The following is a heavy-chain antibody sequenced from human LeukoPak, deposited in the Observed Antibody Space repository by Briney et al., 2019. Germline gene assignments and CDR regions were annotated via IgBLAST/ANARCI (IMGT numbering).Heavy chain of an antibody. CDR2: FSSDGRST. Sequence: GRSLRLSCAASGFTFSTFNMHWVRQAPGKGLEWVAVFSSDGRSTFYAENVQGRFTLSRDNPKNTLSLQMNSLRAEDTAVYYCAKSYYYHSGSFDYWGQGTLVTVSS. D-gene: IGHD3-10*01. CDR1: GFTFSTFN. V-gene: IGHV3-30*18. CDR3: AKSYYYHSGSFDY. J-gene: IGHJ4*02.